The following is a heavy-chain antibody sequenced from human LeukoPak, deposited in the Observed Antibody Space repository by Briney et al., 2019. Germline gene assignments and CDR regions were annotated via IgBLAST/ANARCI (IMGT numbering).Heavy chain of an antibody. CDR2: IYPGDSDT. J-gene: IGHJ3*02. Sequence: GGSLKISCKGSGYSFTSYWIGWVRQMPGKGLEWMGIIYPGDSDTRYSPSFQGQVTISADKSISTAYLQWSSLKASDTAMYYCARRFTIFGVVHAFDIWGQGTMVTVSS. CDR1: GYSFTSYW. V-gene: IGHV5-51*01. D-gene: IGHD3-3*01. CDR3: ARRFTIFGVVHAFDI.